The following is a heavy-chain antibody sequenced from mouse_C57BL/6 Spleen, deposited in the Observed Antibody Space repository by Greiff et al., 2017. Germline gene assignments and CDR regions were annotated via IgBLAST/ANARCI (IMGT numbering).Heavy chain of an antibody. CDR3: ARDGGYSNSYYFDY. J-gene: IGHJ2*01. CDR2: IHPNSGST. CDR1: GYTFTSYW. Sequence: QGQLQQPGAELVKPGASVKLSCKASGYTFTSYWMHWVKQRPGQGLEWIGMIHPNSGSTNYNEKFKSKATLTVDKSSSTAYMQLSSLTSEDSAVYYCARDGGYSNSYYFDYWGQGTTLTVSS. V-gene: IGHV1-64*01. D-gene: IGHD2-3*01.